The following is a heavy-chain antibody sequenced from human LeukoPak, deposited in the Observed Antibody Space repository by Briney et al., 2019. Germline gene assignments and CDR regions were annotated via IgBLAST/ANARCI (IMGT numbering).Heavy chain of an antibody. D-gene: IGHD3-22*01. CDR1: GFTFSGSA. Sequence: GGSLRLSCAASGFTFSGSAMHWVRQASGKGLEWVGRIRSKANSYATAYAASVKGRFTISRDDSKNTAYLQMNSLKTEDTAVYYRTSPSGYPLSGGQGTLVTVSS. CDR3: TSPSGYPLS. CDR2: IRSKANSYAT. J-gene: IGHJ4*02. V-gene: IGHV3-73*01.